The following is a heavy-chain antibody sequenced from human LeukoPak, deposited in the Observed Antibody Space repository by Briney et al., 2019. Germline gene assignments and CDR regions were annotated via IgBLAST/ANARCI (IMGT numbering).Heavy chain of an antibody. J-gene: IGHJ5*02. V-gene: IGHV1-2*02. CDR1: GYTFTGYY. Sequence: EASVKVSCKASGYTFTGYYIHWVRQAPGQGLEWMGWINPNSGGTNYAQKFQGRVTMTRDTSISTAYMELSRLRSDDTAVYYCARDFRRVPNWFDPWGQGTLVTVSS. CDR2: INPNSGGT. CDR3: ARDFRRVPNWFDP.